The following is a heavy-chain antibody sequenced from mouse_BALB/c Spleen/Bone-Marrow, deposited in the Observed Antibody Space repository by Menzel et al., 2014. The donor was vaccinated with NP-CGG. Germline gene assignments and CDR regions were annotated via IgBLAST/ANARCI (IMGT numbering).Heavy chain of an antibody. V-gene: IGHV5-17*02. CDR2: ISGGSSTI. J-gene: IGHJ4*01. CDR1: GFTFSSFG. D-gene: IGHD1-2*01. Sequence: EVQLVESGGGLVQPGGSRKLSCAASGFTFSSFGMHWVRQAPGKGLEWVAYISGGSSTIYYADTVKGRFTISRDNPKNTLFLQMTSLRSEDTAMYYCARGVYGYVKYAMDYRGQGTSVTVSS. CDR3: ARGVYGYVKYAMDY.